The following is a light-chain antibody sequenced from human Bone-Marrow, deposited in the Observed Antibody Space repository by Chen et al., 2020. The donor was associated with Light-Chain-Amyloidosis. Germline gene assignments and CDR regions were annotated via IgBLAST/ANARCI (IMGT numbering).Light chain of an antibody. Sequence: EIVLTQPPGTPSFSPGEGANLSCRASPTISSNYLTWYQQKFGQAPRLLIYVSSSRATGIPDRFTGSGSGTDFTLTINRLEPEDFAMYYCQQYGTSPLTFGGGTKVEIK. CDR1: PTISSNY. J-gene: IGKJ4*01. CDR3: QQYGTSPLT. V-gene: IGKV3-20*01. CDR2: VSS.